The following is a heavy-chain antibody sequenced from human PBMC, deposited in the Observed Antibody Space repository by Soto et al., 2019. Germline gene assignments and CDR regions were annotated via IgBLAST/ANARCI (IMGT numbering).Heavy chain of an antibody. V-gene: IGHV1-18*01. CDR1: GCTFTNYG. CDR3: ARDRDNYNTFDY. D-gene: IGHD1-1*01. J-gene: IGHJ4*02. CDR2: IXAYNGXT. Sequence: XSVKXSCKASGCTFTNYGISWVRQAPGQGLEWMGWIXAYNGXTHYAQKLQGXXTMPTDTXXSTDYMELRSLRSEDTAVYYCARDRDNYNTFDYWGQGTLVTVSS.